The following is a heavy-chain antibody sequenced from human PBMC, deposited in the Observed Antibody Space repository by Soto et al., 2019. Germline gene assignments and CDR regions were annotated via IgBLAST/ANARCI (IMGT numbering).Heavy chain of an antibody. CDR3: SRDLLGAGGAEYFQH. Sequence: PSETLSLTCTVSGDSISSGVYYWSWARQPPGKGLDWIGYIYYTGRTYYNPSLKSRVTISIDTSKNHFSLKLASVTAADTAVYNFSRDLLGAGGAEYFQHWGQGTLVTVSS. D-gene: IGHD3-10*01. CDR1: GDSISSGVYY. CDR2: IYYTGRT. V-gene: IGHV4-30-4*01. J-gene: IGHJ1*01.